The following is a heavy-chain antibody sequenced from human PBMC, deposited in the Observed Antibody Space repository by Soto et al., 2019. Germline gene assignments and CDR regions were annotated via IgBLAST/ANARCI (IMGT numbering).Heavy chain of an antibody. CDR2: IYYSGST. V-gene: IGHV4-59*01. D-gene: IGHD3-10*01. CDR1: GGPISSYF. J-gene: IGHJ5*02. CDR3: ARRGRWYYGSKTYYWFDP. Sequence: SETLSLTCSVSGGPISSYFWSWIRQPPGKGLEWIGDIYYSGSTNYNPSLKSRVTISIDTSKNQFSLKLTSVTAADTAVYHCARRGRWYYGSKTYYWFDPWGQGTLVTVSS.